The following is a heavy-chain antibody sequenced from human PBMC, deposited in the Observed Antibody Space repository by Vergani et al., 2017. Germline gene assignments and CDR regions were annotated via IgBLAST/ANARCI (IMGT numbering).Heavy chain of an antibody. CDR1: GFTFSSYA. J-gene: IGHJ4*02. V-gene: IGHV3-23*01. D-gene: IGHD5-18*01. CDR3: ARLSSGSPSVFDY. Sequence: EVQLLESGGGLVQPGGSLRLSCAASGFTFSSYAMSWVRQAPGKGLEWVSAISGSGGSTYYADSVKGRFTISRDNSKNTLYLQMNSLRAEDTAVYYCARLSSGSPSVFDYWGQGTLVTVSS. CDR2: ISGSGGST.